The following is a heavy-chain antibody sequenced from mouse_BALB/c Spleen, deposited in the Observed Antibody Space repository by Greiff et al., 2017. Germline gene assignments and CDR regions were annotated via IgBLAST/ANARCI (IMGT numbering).Heavy chain of an antibody. CDR3: NAGRDWYFDV. CDR2: IDPENGDT. D-gene: IGHD3-3*01. CDR1: GFNIKDYY. J-gene: IGHJ1*01. Sequence: EVQLQQSGAELVRSGASVKLSCTASGFNIKDYYMHWVKQRPEQGLEWIGWIDPENGDTEYAPKFQGKATMTADTSSNTAYLQLSSLTSEDTAVYYCNAGRDWYFDVWGAGTTVTVSS. V-gene: IGHV14-4*02.